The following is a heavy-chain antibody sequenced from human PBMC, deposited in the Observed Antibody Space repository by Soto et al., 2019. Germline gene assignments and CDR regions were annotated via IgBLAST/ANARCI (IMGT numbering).Heavy chain of an antibody. CDR2: IYYRGNA. CDR3: ARMEGLATISYYSDF. V-gene: IGHV4-39*01. CDR1: DDSINSDKYY. D-gene: IGHD1-26*01. J-gene: IGHJ6*02. Sequence: SETLSLTCSVSDDSINSDKYYWGWIRQPPGKGLEWIGSIYYRGNAYYNPSPQTRVTISLDKSKSQFSLKLNSVTAADSAVYFCARMEGLATISYYSDFWGQGTTVTVSS.